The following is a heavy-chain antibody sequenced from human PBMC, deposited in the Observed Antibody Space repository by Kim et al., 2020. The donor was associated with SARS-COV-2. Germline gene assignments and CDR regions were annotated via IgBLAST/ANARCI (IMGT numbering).Heavy chain of an antibody. V-gene: IGHV3-30*04. J-gene: IGHJ4*02. CDR1: GFTFSSYA. CDR2: ISYDGSNK. Sequence: GGSLRLSCAASGFTFSSYAMHWVRQAPGKGLEWVAVISYDGSNKYYADSVKGRFTISRDNSKNTLYLQMNSLRAEDTAVYYCARGGGGYVQPFDYWGQGT. CDR3: ARGGGGYVQPFDY. D-gene: IGHD5-12*01.